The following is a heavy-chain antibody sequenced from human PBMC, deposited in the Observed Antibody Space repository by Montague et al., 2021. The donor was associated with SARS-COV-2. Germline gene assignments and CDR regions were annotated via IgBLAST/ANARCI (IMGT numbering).Heavy chain of an antibody. CDR1: GGSLSGNY. V-gene: IGHV4-34*01. J-gene: IGHJ4*02. CDR3: AGRGSSVWGVTVSAELDY. D-gene: IGHD3-10*01. CDR2: INRSEGT. Sequence: SETLSLTCAVYGGSLSGNYWSWICKPQAKGLEWIGEINRSEGTNNNPTLKRRVIISVDTSKNQFSLKLSSVTAADTAVYYCAGRGSSVWGVTVSAELDYWGQGILVIVSS.